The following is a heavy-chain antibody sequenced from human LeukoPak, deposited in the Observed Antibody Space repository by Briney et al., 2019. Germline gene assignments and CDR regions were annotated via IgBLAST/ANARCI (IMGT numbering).Heavy chain of an antibody. J-gene: IGHJ4*02. Sequence: ASVKVSCKVSGYTLTELSMHWVRQAPGKGLEWMGGFDPEDGETIYAQEFQGRVTMTEDTSTDTAYMELSSLRSEDTAVYYCATDDPRNEHYYYDSSGYFGYWGQGTLVTVSS. CDR1: GYTLTELS. CDR3: ATDDPRNEHYYYDSSGYFGY. D-gene: IGHD3-22*01. V-gene: IGHV1-24*01. CDR2: FDPEDGET.